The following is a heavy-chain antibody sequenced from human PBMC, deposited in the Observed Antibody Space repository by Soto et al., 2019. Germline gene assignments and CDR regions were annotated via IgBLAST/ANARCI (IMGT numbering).Heavy chain of an antibody. CDR3: AADPYYYDSSNYYYFDH. D-gene: IGHD3-22*01. V-gene: IGHV1-58*01. CDR1: GFTLSSSA. CDR2: IVAGRGNT. Sequence: SVKVSCKASGFTLSSSAVQWVGQARGQRLEWIGWIVAGRGNTHYAQRFQERLSITRDMATSTAYLELSSLRSEDTAVYYCAADPYYYDSSNYYYFDHWG. J-gene: IGHJ4*01.